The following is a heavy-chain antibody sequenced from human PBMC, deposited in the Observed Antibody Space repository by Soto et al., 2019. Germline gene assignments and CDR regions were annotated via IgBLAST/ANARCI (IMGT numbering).Heavy chain of an antibody. CDR1: GGSLSSGGYY. D-gene: IGHD3-10*01. CDR3: ARVHHLDYYGSGIAWFDP. V-gene: IGHV4-31*03. Sequence: LSLTSTVSGGSLSSGGYYWSWIRQHPGKGLEWIGYIYYSGSTYYNPSLKSRVTISVDTSKNQFSLKLSSVTAADTAVYYCARVHHLDYYGSGIAWFDPWGQGTLVTVSS. J-gene: IGHJ5*02. CDR2: IYYSGST.